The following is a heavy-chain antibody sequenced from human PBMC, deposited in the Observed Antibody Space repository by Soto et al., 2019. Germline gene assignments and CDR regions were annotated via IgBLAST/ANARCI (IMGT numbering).Heavy chain of an antibody. CDR2: IWYGGSDK. J-gene: IGHJ4*02. Sequence: QVQLVESGGGVVQPGRSLRLSCAAPGFTFSSYGMHWVRQAPGKGLEWVAVIWYGGSDKYYADSVKGRFTISRDNSKNTLYLQMNSLSAEDTAVYYCARAGLLLDYWGQGTLVTVSS. V-gene: IGHV3-33*01. CDR1: GFTFSSYG. CDR3: ARAGLLLDY. D-gene: IGHD1-26*01.